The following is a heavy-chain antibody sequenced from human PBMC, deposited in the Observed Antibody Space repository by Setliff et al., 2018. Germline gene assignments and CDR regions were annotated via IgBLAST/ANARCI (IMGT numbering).Heavy chain of an antibody. CDR3: ARAPRWGAGKALDY. CDR2: ISVYNGKT. D-gene: IGHD3-16*01. Sequence: ASVKVSCKASGYTFTSYGFSWVRQAPGQGLEWMGWISVYNGKTKYAQKFQGRVTMTTDSSKNTVYMELKTLRFDDTAFYYCARAPRWGAGKALDYWGQGTLVTVSS. CDR1: GYTFTSYG. V-gene: IGHV1-18*01. J-gene: IGHJ4*02.